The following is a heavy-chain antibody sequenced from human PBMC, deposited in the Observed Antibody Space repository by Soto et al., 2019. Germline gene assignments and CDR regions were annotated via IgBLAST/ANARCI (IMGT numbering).Heavy chain of an antibody. CDR3: AKDLAYCSGGSCYQHDGSDI. CDR1: GFTFSYYA. CDR2: ISFDGINK. V-gene: IGHV3-30*18. D-gene: IGHD2-15*01. J-gene: IGHJ4*02. Sequence: GGSLRLSCAASGFTFSYYAMHWVRQAPGKGLEWVAIISFDGINKFYRDSVKGRFTISRDNSKNTLYLEMSSLRAEDSALYFCAKDLAYCSGGSCYQHDGSDIWGQGTLVTVSS.